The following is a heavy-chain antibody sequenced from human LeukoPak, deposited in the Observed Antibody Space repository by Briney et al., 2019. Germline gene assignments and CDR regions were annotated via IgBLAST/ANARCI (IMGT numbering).Heavy chain of an antibody. V-gene: IGHV3-7*01. Sequence: VDSVKGRFTVSRDNAKNSLYLQMNSRRAEDTAVYYCARDRYSSGGSCRDYWGPGTLVTVSS. D-gene: IGHD2-15*01. CDR3: ARDRYSSGGSCRDY. J-gene: IGHJ4*02.